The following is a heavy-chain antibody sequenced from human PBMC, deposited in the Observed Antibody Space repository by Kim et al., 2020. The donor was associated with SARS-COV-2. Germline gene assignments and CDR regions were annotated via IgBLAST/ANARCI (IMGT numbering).Heavy chain of an antibody. Sequence: SETLSLTCTVSGGSISSYYWSWIRQPPGKGLEWIGYIYYSGSTNYNPSLKSRVTISVDTSKNQFSLKLSSVTAADTAVYYCARWVHEIQSYYDFWSDHPQGISWFDPWGQGTLVTVSS. CDR2: IYYSGST. CDR3: ARWVHEIQSYYDFWSDHPQGISWFDP. CDR1: GGSISSYY. D-gene: IGHD3-3*01. V-gene: IGHV4-59*08. J-gene: IGHJ5*02.